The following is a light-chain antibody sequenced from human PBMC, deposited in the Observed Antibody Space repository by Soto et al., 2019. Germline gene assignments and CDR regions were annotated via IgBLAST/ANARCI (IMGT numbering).Light chain of an antibody. Sequence: QSALTQPRSVSGSPGQSVTISCTGTSSDVGGYDYVSWFQHHPGKVPKLMIYDVTKRPSGVPDRFSAYKSGNTASLTISGLQDDDEADYYCCSYGGYFWVFGGGTKLTVL. CDR1: SSDVGGYDY. CDR2: DVT. J-gene: IGLJ3*02. V-gene: IGLV2-11*01. CDR3: CSYGGYFWV.